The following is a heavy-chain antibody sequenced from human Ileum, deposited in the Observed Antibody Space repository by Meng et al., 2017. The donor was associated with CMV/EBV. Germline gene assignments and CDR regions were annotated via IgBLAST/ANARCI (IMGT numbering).Heavy chain of an antibody. CDR2: ISSSGSI. Sequence: VRLQEAGPGLVNASETLSLTCLVTDGSISYYYWSWIRQSADKGLGWIGRISSSGSINYNPSLESRLTLSVDTSKKQLSLKLSSVTAADTAVYYCARAEADTGNFEYWGQGTLVTVSS. J-gene: IGHJ4*02. V-gene: IGHV4-4*07. CDR1: DGSISYYY. CDR3: ARAEADTGNFEY. D-gene: IGHD6-19*01.